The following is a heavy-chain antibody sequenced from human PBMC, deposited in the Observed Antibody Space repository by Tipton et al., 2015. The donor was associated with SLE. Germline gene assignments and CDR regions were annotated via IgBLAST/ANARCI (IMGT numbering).Heavy chain of an antibody. CDR2: IYHSGDT. V-gene: IGHV4-30-2*01. D-gene: IGHD5-12*01. J-gene: IGHJ4*02. CDR3: ARESEQLRFDY. Sequence: LRLSCAVSGGSISNAGYSWTWIRQPPGKGLEWLGNIYHSGDTYYNPSLKRRVSISVDRSKNQFSLKLNSVTAADTAVYYCARESEQLRFDYWGQGTLVTVSS. CDR1: GGSISNAGYS.